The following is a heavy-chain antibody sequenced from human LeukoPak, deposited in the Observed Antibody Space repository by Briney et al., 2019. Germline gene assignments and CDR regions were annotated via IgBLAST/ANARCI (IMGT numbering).Heavy chain of an antibody. D-gene: IGHD6-19*01. J-gene: IGHJ4*02. CDR2: LTGGGGGT. CDR3: AKGLGSGWYSVDY. V-gene: IGHV3-23*01. CDR1: GFTFSTYA. Sequence: TGGSLRLSCAASGFTFSTYAMSWVRQAPGKGLEWVSGLTGGGGGTSYADSVKGRFTISRDNSKNTLYLQMNSLRAEDTAVYYCAKGLGSGWYSVDYWGQGSLVTVSS.